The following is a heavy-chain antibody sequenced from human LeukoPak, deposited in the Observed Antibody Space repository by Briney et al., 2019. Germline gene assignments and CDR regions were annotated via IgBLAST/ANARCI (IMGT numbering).Heavy chain of an antibody. Sequence: GGSLRLSCTASGFTFGDYAMSWIRQAPGRGLEWVGFIRSKAYGETADYAASVKGRFTISRDDSKAIAYLQMNSLKTEDTAVYHCTRDRGAYNLYDYWGQGTLVTVSS. CDR2: IRSKAYGETA. V-gene: IGHV3-49*03. CDR1: GFTFGDYA. J-gene: IGHJ4*02. CDR3: TRDRGAYNLYDY. D-gene: IGHD1-1*01.